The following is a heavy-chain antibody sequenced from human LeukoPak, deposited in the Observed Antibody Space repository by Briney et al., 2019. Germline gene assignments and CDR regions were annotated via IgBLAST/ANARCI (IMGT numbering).Heavy chain of an antibody. Sequence: GGSLRLSCAASGFTFSSYAMSWVRQAPGKGLEWVSAISGGSTYYADSVKGRFTISRDNSKNTLYLQMNSLKTEDTAVYFCTTDYYDSSGYVFWGQGTLVTVSS. CDR1: GFTFSSYA. CDR2: ISGGST. CDR3: TTDYYDSSGYVF. J-gene: IGHJ4*02. V-gene: IGHV3-23*01. D-gene: IGHD3-22*01.